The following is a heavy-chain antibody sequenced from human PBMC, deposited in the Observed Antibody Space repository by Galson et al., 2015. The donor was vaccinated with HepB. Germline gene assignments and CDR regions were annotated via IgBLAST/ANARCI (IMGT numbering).Heavy chain of an antibody. D-gene: IGHD3-22*01. J-gene: IGHJ4*02. CDR1: GGSFSGYY. CDR3: ARAPYYYDSSGYYYFDY. CDR2: INHSGST. V-gene: IGHV4-34*01. Sequence: ETLSLTCAVYGGSFSGYYWSWIRQPPGKGLEWIGEINHSGSTNYNPSLKSRVTISVDTSKNQFSLKLSSVTAADTAVYYCARAPYYYDSSGYYYFDYWGQGTLVTVSS.